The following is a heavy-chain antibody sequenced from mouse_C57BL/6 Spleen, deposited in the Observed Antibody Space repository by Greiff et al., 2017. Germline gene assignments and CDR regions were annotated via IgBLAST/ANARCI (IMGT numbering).Heavy chain of an antibody. CDR1: GYSITSGYY. J-gene: IGHJ3*01. Sequence: VQLKESGPGLVKPSQSLSLTCSVTGYSITSGYYWNWIRQFPGNKLEWMGYISYDGSNNYNPSLKNRISITRDTSKNQFFLKLNSVTTEDTATYYCAILTGVPFAYWGQGTLVTVSA. V-gene: IGHV3-6*01. CDR2: ISYDGSN. CDR3: AILTGVPFAY. D-gene: IGHD1-1*01.